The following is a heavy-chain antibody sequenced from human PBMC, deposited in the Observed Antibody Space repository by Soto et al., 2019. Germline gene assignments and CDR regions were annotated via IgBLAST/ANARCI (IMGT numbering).Heavy chain of an antibody. CDR1: GGSFSGYY. V-gene: IGHV4-34*01. J-gene: IGHJ4*02. CDR3: ARGRGAAGTFVFDY. Sequence: SETLSLTCAVYGGSFSGYYWSWIRQPPGKGLEWIGEINHSGSTNYNPSLKSRVTISVDTSKNQFSLKLSSVTAADTAVYYCARGRGAAGTFVFDYWGQGTLVTVSS. D-gene: IGHD6-13*01. CDR2: INHSGST.